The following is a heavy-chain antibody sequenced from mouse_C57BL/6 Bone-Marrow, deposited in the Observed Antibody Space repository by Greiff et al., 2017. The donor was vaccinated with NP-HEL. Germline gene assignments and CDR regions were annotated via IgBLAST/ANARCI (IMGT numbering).Heavy chain of an antibody. J-gene: IGHJ1*03. CDR3: ARKGLLRWYFDV. Sequence: QVHVKQSGPELVKPGASVKISCKASGYAFSSSWMNWVKQRPGKGLEWIGRIYPGDGDTNYNGKFKGKATLTADKSSSTAYMQLSSLTSEDSAVYFCARKGLLRWYFDVWGTGTTVTVSS. CDR1: GYAFSSSW. V-gene: IGHV1-82*01. D-gene: IGHD1-1*01. CDR2: IYPGDGDT.